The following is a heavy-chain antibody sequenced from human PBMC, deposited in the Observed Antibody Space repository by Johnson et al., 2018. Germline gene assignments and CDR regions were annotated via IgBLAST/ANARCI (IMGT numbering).Heavy chain of an antibody. V-gene: IGHV3-21*01. CDR1: GFTFSSYA. CDR3: ARGRAVRDGFDL. J-gene: IGHJ3*01. CDR2: ISSSSSYI. D-gene: IGHD3-10*01. Sequence: VQLVQSGGGVVQPGRSLRLSCAASGFTFSSYAMHWVRQAPGKGLEWVSSISSSSSYIYYADSVKGRFTISRDNAKTSMYMQMNSLGAGDTALYYCARGRAVRDGFDLWGQGTMGTVSS.